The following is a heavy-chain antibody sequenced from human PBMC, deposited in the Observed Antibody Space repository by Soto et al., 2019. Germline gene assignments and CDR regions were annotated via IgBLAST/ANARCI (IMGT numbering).Heavy chain of an antibody. CDR3: ATRSGGGGAFDF. J-gene: IGHJ3*01. Sequence: GGSLRLSCAASGLTFSRYEMTWVRRAPGKGLEWIAYIHGSATTMFYADSVKGRFTISRDNAKNSLYLQLNSLSAEDTAVYYCATRSGGGGAFDFWGQGTMVTVSS. D-gene: IGHD3-10*01. CDR1: GLTFSRYE. CDR2: IHGSATTM. V-gene: IGHV3-48*03.